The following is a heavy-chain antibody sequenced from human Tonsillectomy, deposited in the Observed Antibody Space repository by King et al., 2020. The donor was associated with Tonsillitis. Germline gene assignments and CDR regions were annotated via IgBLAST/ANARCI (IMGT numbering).Heavy chain of an antibody. J-gene: IGHJ4*02. Sequence: QLVQSGAEVKKPGSSVKVSCKASGGTFSSHAITWVRQVPGQGLEWMGRIIPIIGIGNYAQKFQGRVTMTADESTSTVYMELSSLRSEDTAVYYCARGLYDSSGFTLGYWGQGTLVTVSS. CDR3: ARGLYDSSGFTLGY. CDR2: IIPIIGIG. D-gene: IGHD3-22*01. CDR1: GGTFSSHA. V-gene: IGHV1-69*04.